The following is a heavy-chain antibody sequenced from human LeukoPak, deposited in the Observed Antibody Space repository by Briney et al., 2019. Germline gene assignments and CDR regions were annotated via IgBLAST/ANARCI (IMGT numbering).Heavy chain of an antibody. D-gene: IGHD6-19*01. CDR3: ARAKSGWFPPDY. CDR2: ISSDGSNT. V-gene: IGHV3-74*01. CDR1: GFTFSNYW. J-gene: IGHJ4*02. Sequence: GGSLRLFCAASGFTFSNYWMTWVRQAPGKGLVWVSRISSDGSNTIYADSVKGRFTISRDNAKNTLYLQMSSLRAEDTGVYYCARAKSGWFPPDYWGQGTLVTFSS.